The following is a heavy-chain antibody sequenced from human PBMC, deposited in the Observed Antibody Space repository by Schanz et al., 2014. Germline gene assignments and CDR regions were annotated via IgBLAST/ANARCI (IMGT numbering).Heavy chain of an antibody. V-gene: IGHV3-9*02. CDR1: GFNSDDYA. D-gene: IGHD3-10*01. CDR2: IPWNGAAV. Sequence: EVPVVESGGGLVQPGGSLRLSCTASGFNSDDYAMHWVRQAPGKGLEWVSKIPWNGAAVGYAGSVRGRFTISRDSAKNTRYLQMNRLRPEDTALYYCAKGTRSGSKVMDAWGEGTTVTVSS. CDR3: AKGTRSGSKVMDA. J-gene: IGHJ6*03.